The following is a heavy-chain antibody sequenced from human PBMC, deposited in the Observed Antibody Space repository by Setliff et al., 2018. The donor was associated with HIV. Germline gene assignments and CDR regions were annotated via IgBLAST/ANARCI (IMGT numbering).Heavy chain of an antibody. J-gene: IGHJ5*02. D-gene: IGHD5-18*01. Sequence: GGSLRLSCAASGFTFRNYKFNWVRQAPGRGLEWVSAILSTGERTFYADSVKGRFTISRDNSKSTIYLQMNSLRANDTAIYYCAKLPAIIWASYNWFDPWGQGILVTVSS. CDR2: ILSTGERT. V-gene: IGHV3-23*01. CDR1: GFTFRNYK. CDR3: AKLPAIIWASYNWFDP.